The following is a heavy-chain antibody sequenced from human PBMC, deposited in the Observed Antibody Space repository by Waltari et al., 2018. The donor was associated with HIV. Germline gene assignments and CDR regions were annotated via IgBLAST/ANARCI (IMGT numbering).Heavy chain of an antibody. CDR3: TRDRPGFLYDSSGYSSPDGMDV. CDR2: IRSKAYGGTT. CDR1: GFTFGDYA. D-gene: IGHD3-22*01. Sequence: EVQLVESGGGLVQPGRSLRLSCTASGFTFGDYAMSWFRQAPGKGLEWVGFIRSKAYGGTTEYAASVKGRFTISRDDSKSIAYLQMNSLKTEDTAVYYCTRDRPGFLYDSSGYSSPDGMDVWGQGTTVTVSS. V-gene: IGHV3-49*03. J-gene: IGHJ6*02.